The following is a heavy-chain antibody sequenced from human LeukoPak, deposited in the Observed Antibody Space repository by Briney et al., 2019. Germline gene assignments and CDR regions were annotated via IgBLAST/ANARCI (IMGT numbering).Heavy chain of an antibody. CDR2: INEDGSAQ. Sequence: GGSLRLSSAASGFIFSDYWMNWVRQVPGKGLEWVANINEDGSAQDYVDSVRGRFSISRDNAKNSLYLQMNSLRVEDTAIYYCATRESSMARSHWGQGTLVTVSS. D-gene: IGHD3-10*01. CDR1: GFIFSDYW. J-gene: IGHJ4*02. V-gene: IGHV3-7*01. CDR3: ATRESSMARSH.